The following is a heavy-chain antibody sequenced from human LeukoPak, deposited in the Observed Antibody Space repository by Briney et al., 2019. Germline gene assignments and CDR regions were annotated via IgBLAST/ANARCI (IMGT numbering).Heavy chain of an antibody. CDR3: AREQDYYDRNGYLGY. J-gene: IGHJ4*02. Sequence: ASVKVSCKASGGTFSSYAISWVRQAPGQGLEWMGRIIPIFGIANYAQKFQGRVTITADKSTSTAYMELSSLRSEDTAVYYCAREQDYYDRNGYLGYWGQGTLVTVSS. D-gene: IGHD3-22*01. V-gene: IGHV1-69*04. CDR1: GGTFSSYA. CDR2: IIPIFGIA.